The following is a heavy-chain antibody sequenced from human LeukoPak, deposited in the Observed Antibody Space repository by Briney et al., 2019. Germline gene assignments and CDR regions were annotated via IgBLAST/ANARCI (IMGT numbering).Heavy chain of an antibody. CDR1: GFTFSSYA. CDR2: ISYDGSNK. Sequence: PGRSLRLSCAASGFTFSSYAMHWVRQAPGKGLEWVAVISYDGSNKYYADSVKGRFTFSRDNSKNTMYLQMISLRAEDTAVYFCAKSPIAAPRYNFMDVWGKGTMVIVSS. CDR3: AKSPIAAPRYNFMDV. J-gene: IGHJ6*03. V-gene: IGHV3-30*14. D-gene: IGHD6-13*01.